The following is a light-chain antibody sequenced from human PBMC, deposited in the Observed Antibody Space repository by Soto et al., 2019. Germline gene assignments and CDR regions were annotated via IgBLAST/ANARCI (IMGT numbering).Light chain of an antibody. J-gene: IGLJ2*01. CDR1: SSNIGNNY. Sequence: QSVLTQPPSVSAAPGQKVTISCSGSSSNIGNNYVSWYQQIPGTAPRLLIYRNDQRPAGVPDRFSGSKSGTSASLAITGLRPEDEADYYCAAWDDSLSGPVFGGGTKLTVL. CDR2: RND. V-gene: IGLV1-47*01. CDR3: AAWDDSLSGPV.